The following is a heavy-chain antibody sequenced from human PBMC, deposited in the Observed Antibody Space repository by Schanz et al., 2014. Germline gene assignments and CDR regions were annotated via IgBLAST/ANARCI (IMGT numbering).Heavy chain of an antibody. CDR1: GGTFSSYT. CDR2: IIPVLAIA. D-gene: IGHD6-6*01. V-gene: IGHV1-69*04. J-gene: IGHJ4*02. Sequence: QVQLVQSGAEVKKPGSSVKVSCTASGGTFSSYTISWIRQAPGQGLEWMGRIIPVLAIADYAQKFQGRVTITADKSTSTASMELRSLRSDDTAVYSCARDQSPYTNSSDVRYFDYWGQGSLVTVSS. CDR3: ARDQSPYTNSSDVRYFDY.